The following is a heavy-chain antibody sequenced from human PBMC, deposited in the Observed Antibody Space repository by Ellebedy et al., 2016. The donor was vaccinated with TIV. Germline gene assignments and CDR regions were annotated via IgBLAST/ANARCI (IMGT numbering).Heavy chain of an antibody. D-gene: IGHD4-23*01. V-gene: IGHV4-59*08. Sequence: MPSETLSLTCTVSGGSISSYYWSWIRQPPGKGLEWIGYIYYSGSTNYNPSLKSRVTISVETSKNQFSLKLSSVTAADTAVYYCARRRVVTPFINWFDPWGQGTLVTVSS. CDR3: ARRRVVTPFINWFDP. J-gene: IGHJ5*02. CDR1: GGSISSYY. CDR2: IYYSGST.